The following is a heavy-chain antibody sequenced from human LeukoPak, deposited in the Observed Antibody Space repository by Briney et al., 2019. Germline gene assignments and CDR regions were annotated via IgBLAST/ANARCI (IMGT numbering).Heavy chain of an antibody. CDR1: GGTFSSYA. V-gene: IGHV1-18*01. Sequence: ASVKVSCKASGGTFSSYAISWVRQAPGQELEWMGWISAYNGNTNYAQKLQGRVTMTTDTSTSTAYMELRSLRSDDTAVYYCARGQRIAARSWFDPWGQGTLVTVSS. CDR3: ARGQRIAARSWFDP. J-gene: IGHJ5*02. CDR2: ISAYNGNT. D-gene: IGHD6-6*01.